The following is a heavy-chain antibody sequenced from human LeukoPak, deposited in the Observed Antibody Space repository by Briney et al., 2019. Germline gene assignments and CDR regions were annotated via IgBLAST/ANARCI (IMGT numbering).Heavy chain of an antibody. CDR2: IHPGDSDT. CDR1: GYSFNSYW. V-gene: IGHV5-51*01. D-gene: IGHD3-22*01. Sequence: GESLKISCKGSGYSFNSYWIGWVRQMPGTGLEWMGVIHPGDSDTRYSPSFEGQVTVSADKSISTAYLQWSSLKASDTAIYYCVRGQAYYYDSTGFPDYWGQGTLITVSS. J-gene: IGHJ4*02. CDR3: VRGQAYYYDSTGFPDY.